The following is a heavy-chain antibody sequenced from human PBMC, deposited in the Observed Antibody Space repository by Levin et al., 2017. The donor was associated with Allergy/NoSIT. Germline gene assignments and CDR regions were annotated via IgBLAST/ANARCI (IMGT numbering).Heavy chain of an antibody. CDR2: IYWDDDK. CDR3: AHRGLRDGYNREPMVFFDY. V-gene: IGHV2-5*02. Sequence: SGPTLVKPTQTLTLTCTFSGFSLSTSGVGVGWIRQPPGKALEWLALIYWDDDKRYSPSLKSRLTITKDTSKNQVVLTMTNMDPVDTATYYCAHRGLRDGYNREPMVFFDYWGQGTLVTVSS. CDR1: GFSLSTSGVG. J-gene: IGHJ4*02. D-gene: IGHD5-24*01.